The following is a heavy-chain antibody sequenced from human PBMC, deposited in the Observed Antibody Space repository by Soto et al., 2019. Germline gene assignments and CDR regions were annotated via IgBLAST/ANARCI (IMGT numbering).Heavy chain of an antibody. D-gene: IGHD3-22*01. CDR2: ISKDGRNK. CDR3: AKSITMIVVVTHAFDI. CDR1: GFTFSRNA. Sequence: PGGSLRLSCAASGFTFSRNAMHWVRQAPGKGLEWVAIISKDGRNKYYADSVKGRSTISRDNSKNTLYLQVNSLSAEDTAVYYCAKSITMIVVVTHAFDIWGQGTMVTVSS. J-gene: IGHJ3*02. V-gene: IGHV3-30*18.